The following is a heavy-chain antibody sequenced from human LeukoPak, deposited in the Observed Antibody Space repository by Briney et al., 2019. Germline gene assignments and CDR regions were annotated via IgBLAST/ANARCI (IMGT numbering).Heavy chain of an antibody. Sequence: ASVKVTCKASGYTFTNYGVSWVRQAPGQGLEWMGWISASNGNTNYAQNLQGRITMTTDTSTNTAYMELRSLRSDDTAVYYCARDRAVVVIAGPAYSGEGTLVTVSS. CDR3: ARDRAVVVIAGPAY. CDR1: GYTFTNYG. V-gene: IGHV1-18*01. D-gene: IGHD2-15*01. J-gene: IGHJ1*01. CDR2: ISASNGNT.